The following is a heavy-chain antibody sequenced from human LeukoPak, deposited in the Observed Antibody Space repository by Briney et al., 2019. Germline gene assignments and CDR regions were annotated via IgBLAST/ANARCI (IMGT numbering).Heavy chain of an antibody. Sequence: GASVKVSCKASGYTFTNYAINWVRQAPGQGLEWMGWISTYNGNTNYAQKLQGRVTMTTDTSTSTAYTELRSLRSDDTAVYYCARGRDSSPYYYYAMDVWGQGTTVTVSS. D-gene: IGHD3-22*01. J-gene: IGHJ6*02. CDR2: ISTYNGNT. V-gene: IGHV1-18*01. CDR1: GYTFTNYA. CDR3: ARGRDSSPYYYYAMDV.